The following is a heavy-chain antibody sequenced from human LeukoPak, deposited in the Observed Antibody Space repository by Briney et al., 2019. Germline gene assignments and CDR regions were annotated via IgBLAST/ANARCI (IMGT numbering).Heavy chain of an antibody. CDR2: IVPIFGTA. Sequence: SVKVSFKASGGTFSSYAITWVRQAPGQGLEWMGGIVPIFGTANYAQKFQGRVTITADESTKTAYMELSSLRSEDTAVYYCARDPGEMATTLNAFDIWGHGTMVTVS. V-gene: IGHV1-69*13. CDR1: GGTFSSYA. CDR3: ARDPGEMATTLNAFDI. J-gene: IGHJ3*02. D-gene: IGHD5-24*01.